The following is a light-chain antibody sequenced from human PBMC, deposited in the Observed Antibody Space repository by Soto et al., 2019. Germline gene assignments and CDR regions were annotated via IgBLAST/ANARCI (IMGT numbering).Light chain of an antibody. CDR1: SSDVGGYNY. CDR2: EVT. V-gene: IGLV2-14*01. J-gene: IGLJ3*02. Sequence: QSVLTQPASVSGSPGQSISISCTGTSSDVGGYNYVSWYQQHPGKAPKLIIYEVTNRPPGVSNRFSGSKSGNTASLTISGLQAEDEADYYCISYRSGSTLVFGGGTQLTVL. CDR3: ISYRSGSTLV.